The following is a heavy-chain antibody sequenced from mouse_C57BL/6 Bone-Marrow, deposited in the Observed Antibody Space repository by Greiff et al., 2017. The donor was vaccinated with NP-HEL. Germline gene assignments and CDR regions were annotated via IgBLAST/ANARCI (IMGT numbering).Heavy chain of an antibody. J-gene: IGHJ3*01. CDR2: IDPSDSYT. D-gene: IGHD1-1*02. V-gene: IGHV1-69*01. Sequence: QVQLQQPGAELVMPGASVKLSCKASGYTFTSYWMHWVKQRPGQGLEWIGEIDPSDSYTNYNQKFKGKSTLTVDKSSSTAYMQLSSLTSEDSAVYYCAREALWEEAWFAYWGQGTLVTVSA. CDR1: GYTFTSYW. CDR3: AREALWEEAWFAY.